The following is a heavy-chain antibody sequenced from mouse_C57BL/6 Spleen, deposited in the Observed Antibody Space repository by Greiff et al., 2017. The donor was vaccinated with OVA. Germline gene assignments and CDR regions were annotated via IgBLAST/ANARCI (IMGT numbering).Heavy chain of an antibody. Sequence: VKLMESGAELVKPGASVRISCKASGYAFSSYWMNWVKQRPGKGLEWIGQIYPGDGDTNYNGKFKGKATLTADKSSSTAYMQLSSLTSEDSAVYFCARDYGSNYARDYWGQGTSVTVAS. CDR3: ARDYGSNYARDY. D-gene: IGHD1-1*01. CDR1: GYAFSSYW. J-gene: IGHJ4*01. V-gene: IGHV1-80*01. CDR2: IYPGDGDT.